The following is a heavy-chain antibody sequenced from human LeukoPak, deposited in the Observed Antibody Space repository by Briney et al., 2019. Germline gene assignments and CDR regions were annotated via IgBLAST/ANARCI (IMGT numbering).Heavy chain of an antibody. D-gene: IGHD5-12*01. CDR3: AKDSGYLVATIHSYYGMDV. CDR1: GFTFSSYA. V-gene: IGHV3-23*01. CDR2: ISGSGGST. Sequence: GGSLRLSRAASGFTFSSYAMSWVRQAPGKGLEWVSAISGSGGSTYYADSVKGRFTISRDNSKNTLYLQMNSLRAEDTAVYYCAKDSGYLVATIHSYYGMDVWGQGTTVTVSS. J-gene: IGHJ6*02.